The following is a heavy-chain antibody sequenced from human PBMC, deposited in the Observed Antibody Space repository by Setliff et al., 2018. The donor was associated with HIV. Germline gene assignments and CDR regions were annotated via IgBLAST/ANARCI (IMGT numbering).Heavy chain of an antibody. CDR2: IFRSGTT. CDR1: GGSFGDYH. CDR3: ARDRHYSGLGSYGP. V-gene: IGHV4-4*07. Sequence: LSLTCTPSGGSFGDYHWSWIRQPAGRGLEWIGRIFRSGTTDYKFSLKSRVTISIDTSRNQFSLRLTSVTAEDTAVYYCARDRHYSGLGSYGPWGPGTLVTVSS. D-gene: IGHD3-10*01. J-gene: IGHJ5*02.